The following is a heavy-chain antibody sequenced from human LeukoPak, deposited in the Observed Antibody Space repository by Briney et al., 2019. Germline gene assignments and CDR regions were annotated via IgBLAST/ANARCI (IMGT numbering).Heavy chain of an antibody. CDR2: ITASGETT. Sequence: GGSLRLSCAASGFTFKHAWMSWVRQAPGKGLEWVSSITASGETTYYADSVKGRFTISRDNSKNTLYLQMNSLRAEDTAVYYCADSNYWYPVDYWGQGTLVTVSS. V-gene: IGHV3-23*01. J-gene: IGHJ4*02. D-gene: IGHD4-11*01. CDR1: GFTFKHAW. CDR3: ADSNYWYPVDY.